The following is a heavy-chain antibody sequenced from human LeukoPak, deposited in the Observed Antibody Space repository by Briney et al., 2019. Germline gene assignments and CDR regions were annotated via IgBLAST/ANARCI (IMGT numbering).Heavy chain of an antibody. CDR3: ASMKRITIFGVVISRYYYYGMDV. Sequence: ASVKVSCKGSGYTFTSYDINWVRQATGQGLEWMGWMNPNSGSTGYAQKFQGRVTMTRNTSISTAYMELSSLRSEDTAVYYCASMKRITIFGVVISRYYYYGMDVWGQGTTVTVSS. J-gene: IGHJ6*02. D-gene: IGHD3-3*01. CDR2: MNPNSGST. V-gene: IGHV1-8*01. CDR1: GYTFTSYD.